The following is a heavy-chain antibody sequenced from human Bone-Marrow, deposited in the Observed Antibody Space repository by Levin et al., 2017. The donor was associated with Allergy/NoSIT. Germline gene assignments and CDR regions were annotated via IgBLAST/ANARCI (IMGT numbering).Heavy chain of an antibody. CDR2: IYWDDDK. V-gene: IGHV2-5*02. Sequence: SGPTLVKPTQTLTLTCTFSGFSLSTSGVGVGWIRQPPGKALEWLALIYWDDDKRYSPSLKNRLTITKDTSKNRVVLTMTNVDPVDTGTYYCAHHPYDGSGYVLDYWGQGTLVTVSS. J-gene: IGHJ4*02. CDR1: GFSLSTSGVG. CDR3: AHHPYDGSGYVLDY. D-gene: IGHD3-22*01.